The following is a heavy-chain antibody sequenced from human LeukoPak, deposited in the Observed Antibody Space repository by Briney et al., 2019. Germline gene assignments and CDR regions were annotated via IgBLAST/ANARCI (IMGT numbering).Heavy chain of an antibody. CDR1: GYSFTSYW. J-gene: IGHJ4*02. Sequence: PGESLKISCKGSGYSFTSYWSGWVRQMPGKGLEWMGIIYPGDSDTRYSPSFQGQVTISADKSISTAYLQWSSLKASDTAMYYCARAHTAMATSLGYWGQGTLVTVSS. D-gene: IGHD5-18*01. V-gene: IGHV5-51*01. CDR3: ARAHTAMATSLGY. CDR2: IYPGDSDT.